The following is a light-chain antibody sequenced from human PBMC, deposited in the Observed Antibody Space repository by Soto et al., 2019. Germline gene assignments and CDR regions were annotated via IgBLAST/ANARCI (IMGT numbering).Light chain of an antibody. J-gene: IGKJ2*01. Sequence: EIVMTQSPATLSVSPGERATPSCRASQSVSTNLAWYQQKPGQAPRLLIYGASTRATGFPARFSGSGSGTDFTLTISSLQSEDFAVYYCQQYKNWPPFTFGQGTKLEIK. CDR3: QQYKNWPPFT. CDR2: GAS. CDR1: QSVSTN. V-gene: IGKV3-15*01.